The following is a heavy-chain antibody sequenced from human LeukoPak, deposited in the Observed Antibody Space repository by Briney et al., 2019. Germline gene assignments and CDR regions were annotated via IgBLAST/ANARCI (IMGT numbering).Heavy chain of an antibody. D-gene: IGHD6-13*01. CDR3: ARRDFSSSWYYFDY. Sequence: PSETLSLTCTVSGGSISSGGYSWSWIRQPPGKGLEWIGYIYLSGSTYYNPSLKSRVTISVDTSKNQFSLKLSSVTAADTAVYYCARRDFSSSWYYFDYWGQGTLVSVSS. CDR1: GGSISSGGYS. V-gene: IGHV4-30-2*01. J-gene: IGHJ4*02. CDR2: IYLSGST.